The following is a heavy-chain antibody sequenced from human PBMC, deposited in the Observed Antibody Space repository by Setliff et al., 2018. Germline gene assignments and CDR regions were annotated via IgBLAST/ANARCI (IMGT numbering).Heavy chain of an antibody. CDR3: ARGLNTESWTPLY. Sequence: ASETLSLTCSVAGGSMTDFFWHWIRQSPGKGLEWIGYIYTKGSINYNPSLRSRVTMSVDRSRNQFSLPLRSVTAADMAVYYCARGLNTESWTPLYWSPGTLVTVSS. D-gene: IGHD2-15*01. CDR1: GGSMTDFF. V-gene: IGHV4-4*08. J-gene: IGHJ4*02. CDR2: IYTKGSI.